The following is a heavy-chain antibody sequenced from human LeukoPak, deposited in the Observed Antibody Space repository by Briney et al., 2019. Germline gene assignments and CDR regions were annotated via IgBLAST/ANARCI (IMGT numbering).Heavy chain of an antibody. V-gene: IGHV4-34*01. Sequence: SETLSLTCAVYGGSFSGYYWSWIRQPPGKGLEWIGEINHSGSTNYNPSLKSRVTISVDTSKNQFSLKLSSATAADTAVYYCARGKKGRPRYWFDPWGQGTLVTVSS. CDR2: INHSGST. J-gene: IGHJ5*02. CDR3: ARGKKGRPRYWFDP. CDR1: GGSFSGYY.